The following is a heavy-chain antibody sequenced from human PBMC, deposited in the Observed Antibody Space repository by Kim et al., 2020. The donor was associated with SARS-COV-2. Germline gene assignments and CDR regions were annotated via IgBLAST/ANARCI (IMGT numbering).Heavy chain of an antibody. CDR2: INPSGGST. Sequence: ASVKVSCKASGYTFTSYYMHWVRQAPGQGLEWMGIINPSGGSTSYAQKFQGRVTMTRDTSTSTVYMERSSLRSEDTAVYYCARDKEFRGFIMLIDYWGQGTLVTVSA. CDR1: GYTFTSYY. V-gene: IGHV1-46*01. D-gene: IGHD3-10*01. J-gene: IGHJ4*02. CDR3: ARDKEFRGFIMLIDY.